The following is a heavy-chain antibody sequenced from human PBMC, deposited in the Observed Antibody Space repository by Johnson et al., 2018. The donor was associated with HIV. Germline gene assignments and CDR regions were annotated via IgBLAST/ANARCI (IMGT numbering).Heavy chain of an antibody. Sequence: QMLLVESGGGVVQPGRSLRLSCAASGFTFSSYAMHWVRQAPGKGLEWVAVISYDGSNKYYADSVKGRFTISRDNSKNTLYLQMNSLRAEDTAVYYCASWGVGSSWNHDAFDIWGQGTMVTVSS. D-gene: IGHD6-13*01. J-gene: IGHJ3*02. CDR3: ASWGVGSSWNHDAFDI. CDR2: ISYDGSNK. CDR1: GFTFSSYA. V-gene: IGHV3-30-3*01.